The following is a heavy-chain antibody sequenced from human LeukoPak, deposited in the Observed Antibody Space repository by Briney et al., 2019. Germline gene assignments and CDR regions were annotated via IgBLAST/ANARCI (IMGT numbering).Heavy chain of an antibody. CDR2: ISWNSFTI. CDR3: AREDDYGDYFDY. D-gene: IGHD4-17*01. Sequence: PGRSLRLSCAASGFTFDDYAMHWVRQAPGKGLEWVSGISWNSFTIGYADSVKGRFTISRDNAKNSLYLQMNSLRAEDTAVYYCAREDDYGDYFDYWGQGTLVTVSS. V-gene: IGHV3-9*01. J-gene: IGHJ4*02. CDR1: GFTFDDYA.